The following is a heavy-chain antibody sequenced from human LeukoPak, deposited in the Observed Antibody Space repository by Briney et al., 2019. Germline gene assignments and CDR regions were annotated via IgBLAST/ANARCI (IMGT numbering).Heavy chain of an antibody. Sequence: GGALRPSCAAPGFTFSSYWMDWGRPTPGEGLVWVSRITSDGSSTNYADSVKGRFTISRDNAKNTLYLQMNSLRAEDTAVYYCVRSSGFPDYWGQGTLVTVSS. CDR1: GFTFSSYW. D-gene: IGHD3-22*01. CDR2: ITSDGSST. J-gene: IGHJ4*02. CDR3: VRSSGFPDY. V-gene: IGHV3-74*01.